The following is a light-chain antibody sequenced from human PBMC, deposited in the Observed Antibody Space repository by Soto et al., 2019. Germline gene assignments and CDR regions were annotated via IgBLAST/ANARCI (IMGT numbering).Light chain of an antibody. Sequence: EIVLTQSPGTLSLSPGERATLSCRASQSVRSNYLAWYQQKPGQAPRLLIYGASSRATGIPDRFSGTGSGTDFPLPISRLEPEDFGVYYCQQYGGSPYTFGQGTKLEIK. V-gene: IGKV3-20*01. J-gene: IGKJ2*01. CDR3: QQYGGSPYT. CDR2: GAS. CDR1: QSVRSNY.